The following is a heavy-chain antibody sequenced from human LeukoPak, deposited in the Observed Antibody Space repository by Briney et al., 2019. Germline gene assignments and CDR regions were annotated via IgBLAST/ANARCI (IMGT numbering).Heavy chain of an antibody. D-gene: IGHD2-21*02. CDR2: ISSSGGST. CDR3: VKRTYCGGDCYYFDY. Sequence: PGGSLRLSCSASGFTFSRYAMHWVRQAPGKGLEYVSTISSSGGSTYYADSVKGRFTISRDNSKNTLYLQMSSLRAEYQAAYYCVKRTYCGGDCYYFDYWGQGTLVTVSS. J-gene: IGHJ4*02. V-gene: IGHV3-64D*06. CDR1: GFTFSRYA.